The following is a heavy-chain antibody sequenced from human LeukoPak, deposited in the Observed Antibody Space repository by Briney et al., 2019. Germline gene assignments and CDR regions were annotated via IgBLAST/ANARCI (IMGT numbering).Heavy chain of an antibody. CDR1: GFTFSSYA. CDR2: ISGSGGST. J-gene: IGHJ3*02. CDR3: AKAPTTVTTGNAFDI. Sequence: GGSLRLSCAASGFTFSSYAMSWVRQAPGKGLEWVSGISGSGGSTYYADSVKGRLTISRDNSKSTLFLQMTSLRAEDTAVYYCAKAPTTVTTGNAFDIWGQGTMITVPS. D-gene: IGHD4-17*01. V-gene: IGHV3-23*01.